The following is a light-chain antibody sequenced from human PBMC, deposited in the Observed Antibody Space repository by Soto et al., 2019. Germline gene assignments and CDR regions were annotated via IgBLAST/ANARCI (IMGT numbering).Light chain of an antibody. V-gene: IGKV1-33*01. Sequence: DIQMTQSPSSLSASVGDRVTITCQASQDISNYLNWYQQKPGKAPKLLIYDASNFETGVPSRFNETRSGTDFTFTISSMQPEDIATNYSKRYDNLPPDTFGQGTKQEIK. CDR3: KRYDNLPPDT. CDR1: QDISNY. CDR2: DAS. J-gene: IGKJ2*01.